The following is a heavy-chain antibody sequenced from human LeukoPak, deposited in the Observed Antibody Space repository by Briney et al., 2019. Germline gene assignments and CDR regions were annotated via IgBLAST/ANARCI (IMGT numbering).Heavy chain of an antibody. CDR3: ARVAQQRLVLYYYYYYMDV. V-gene: IGHV3-11*01. D-gene: IGHD6-13*01. Sequence: GGSLRLSCAASGFTFSDYYMSWIRQAPGKGLEWVSYIRSSGSTIYYADSVKGRFTISRDNAKNSLYLQMNSLRAEDTAVYYCARVAQQRLVLYYYYYYMDVWGKGTTVTVSS. J-gene: IGHJ6*03. CDR1: GFTFSDYY. CDR2: IRSSGSTI.